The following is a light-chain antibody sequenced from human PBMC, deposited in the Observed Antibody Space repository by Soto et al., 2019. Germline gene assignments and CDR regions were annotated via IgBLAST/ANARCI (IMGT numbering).Light chain of an antibody. J-gene: IGLJ1*01. Sequence: QAVLTQPASVSGSPGQSITISCTGYIHYDFVSWYQQHPGTAPKLVIYEVSNRPSGTSDRFSGSKSGHTASLTISGLQTEDEAVYFCKSYAGSNTYVFGSGTKLTVL. CDR3: KSYAGSNTYV. CDR1: IHYDF. V-gene: IGLV2-14*01. CDR2: EVS.